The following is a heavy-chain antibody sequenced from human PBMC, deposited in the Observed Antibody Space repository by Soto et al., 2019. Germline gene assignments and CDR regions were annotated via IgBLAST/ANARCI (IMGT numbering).Heavy chain of an antibody. CDR1: GFTFSGSE. V-gene: IGHV3-73*02. CDR2: IRNKANTYAT. D-gene: IGHD3-9*01. Sequence: EVQLVESGGGLVQPGGSLKLSCAASGFTFSGSEIHWVRQASGKGLEWLGRIRNKANTYATAYAASVKGRFTLSRDDSKNMAYLRTNSLKTEDTAVYYCTRLPYYDILTGHYLLVGDSGMDDWGQGTTVTVSS. J-gene: IGHJ6*02. CDR3: TRLPYYDILTGHYLLVGDSGMDD.